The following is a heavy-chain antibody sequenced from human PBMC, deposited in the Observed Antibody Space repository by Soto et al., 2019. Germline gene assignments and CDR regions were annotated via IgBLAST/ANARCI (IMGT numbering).Heavy chain of an antibody. V-gene: IGHV3-30-3*01. D-gene: IGHD2-21*01. Sequence: QVQLVESGGGVVQPGRSLRLSCAASGFIFSSYSMHWVRQAPGKGLEWVAIISNDGSNKYYVGSVKGRFPISRDNSNNTLSRQMNSLRADDTAVYYCARDQFLDAFDIWGQGTMVSVSS. CDR2: ISNDGSNK. CDR3: ARDQFLDAFDI. CDR1: GFIFSSYS. J-gene: IGHJ3*02.